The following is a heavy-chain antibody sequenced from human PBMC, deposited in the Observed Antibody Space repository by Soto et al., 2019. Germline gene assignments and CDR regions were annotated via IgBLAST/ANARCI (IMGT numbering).Heavy chain of an antibody. CDR1: GESISSSSYY. D-gene: IGHD4-17*01. V-gene: IGHV4-39*01. CDR2: IYYSGRT. CDR3: FRQRTTVVSQDELEH. Sequence: SEQLSLTCIVSGESISSSSYYWGWIRQPPGKGLEWIGSIYYSGRTYYNPSFKSRVTISIDTSKNQFSMKLSSVTATDTAVSNIFRQRTTVVSQDELEHWG. J-gene: IGHJ1*01.